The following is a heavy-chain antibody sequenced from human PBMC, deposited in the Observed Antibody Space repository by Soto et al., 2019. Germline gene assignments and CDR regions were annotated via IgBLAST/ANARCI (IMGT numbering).Heavy chain of an antibody. J-gene: IGHJ4*02. D-gene: IGHD6-19*01. CDR3: ARVYSSGWSKCFDY. CDR2: IKQDGSEK. CDR1: GFTFSSYW. V-gene: IGHV3-7*05. Sequence: PGGSMRLSCAASGFTFSSYWMSWVRQAPGKGLEWVANIKQDGSEKYYVDSVKGRFTISRDNAKNSLYLQMNSLRAEDTAVYYCARVYSSGWSKCFDYWGQGTLVTVSS.